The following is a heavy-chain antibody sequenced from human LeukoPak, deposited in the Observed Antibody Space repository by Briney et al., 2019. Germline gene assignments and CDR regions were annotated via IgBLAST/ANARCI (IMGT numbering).Heavy chain of an antibody. CDR3: ARHRNYDFWSGYRVSNWFDP. V-gene: IGHV4-39*01. CDR1: GGSISSGTHL. D-gene: IGHD3-3*01. CDR2: VSYSGTT. J-gene: IGHJ5*02. Sequence: SETLSLTCTVSGGSISSGTHLWDWIRQPPGKGLEWIGSVSYSGTTYYNPSLKSRVTISVDTSKKQFSLKLSSVTAADTAVYYCARHRNYDFWSGYRVSNWFDPWGREPWSPSPQ.